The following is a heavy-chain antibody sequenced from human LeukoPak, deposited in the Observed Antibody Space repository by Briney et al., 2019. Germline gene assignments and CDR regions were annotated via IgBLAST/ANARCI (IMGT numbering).Heavy chain of an antibody. CDR1: GFTFSSYS. J-gene: IGHJ5*02. CDR2: ISSSSSTI. CDR3: ARADYDILTGYYQNWFDP. D-gene: IGHD3-9*01. Sequence: GGSLRLSCAASGFTFSSYSMNWVRQAPGKGLEWVSYISSSSSTIYYADSVKGRFTISRDNAKNSLYLQMNSLRAEDTAVYYCARADYDILTGYYQNWFDPWGQGTLVTVSS. V-gene: IGHV3-48*04.